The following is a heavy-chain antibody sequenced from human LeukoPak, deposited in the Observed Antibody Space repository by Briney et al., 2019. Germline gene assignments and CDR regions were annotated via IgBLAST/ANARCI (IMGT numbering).Heavy chain of an antibody. D-gene: IGHD3-3*01. CDR3: ARDPSVYYDFWSGYYRVFDY. Sequence: GGSLRLSCAASGFTFSSYWMSWVRQAPGKGLEWVANIKQDGSEKYYVDSVKGRFTISRDNAKNSLYLQMNSLRAEDTAVYYCARDPSVYYDFWSGYYRVFDYWGQGTLVTVSS. J-gene: IGHJ4*02. CDR1: GFTFSSYW. CDR2: IKQDGSEK. V-gene: IGHV3-7*01.